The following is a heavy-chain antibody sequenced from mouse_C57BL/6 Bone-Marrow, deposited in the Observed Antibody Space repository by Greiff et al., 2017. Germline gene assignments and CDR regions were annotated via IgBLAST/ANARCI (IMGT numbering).Heavy chain of an antibody. J-gene: IGHJ3*01. CDR1: GYTFTSYT. V-gene: IGHV1-4*01. Sequence: QVQLQQSGAELARPGASVKMSCKASGYTFTSYTMHWVKQRPGQGLEWIGYINPSSGYTKYNQKFKDKATLTADKSSSTAYMQLSRLTSEDSAVYYCARSKGLLRWFAYWGQGTLFTVSA. CDR3: ARSKGLLRWFAY. CDR2: INPSSGYT. D-gene: IGHD2-3*01.